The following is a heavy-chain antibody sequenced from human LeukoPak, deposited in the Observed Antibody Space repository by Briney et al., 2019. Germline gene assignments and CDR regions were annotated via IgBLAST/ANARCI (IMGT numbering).Heavy chain of an antibody. V-gene: IGHV1-46*01. J-gene: IGHJ4*02. D-gene: IGHD1-26*01. CDR2: INPSGGRT. Sequence: ASVKVSCKASGYTFTNYHMHWVRQAPGQGLEWMGIINPSGGRTAYAQRFQGRVTVTSDMSTSTVYMELSSLTSEDTDVYYCARTSLVRDTTSYYMGPFDYWGQGALVTVSS. CDR1: GYTFTNYH. CDR3: ARTSLVRDTTSYYMGPFDY.